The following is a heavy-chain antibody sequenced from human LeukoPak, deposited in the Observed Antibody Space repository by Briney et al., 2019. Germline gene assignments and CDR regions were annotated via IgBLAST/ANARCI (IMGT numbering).Heavy chain of an antibody. CDR1: GGSFSGYY. CDR2: INHSGST. Sequence: ASETLSLTCAVYGGSFSGYYWSWIRQPPGKGLEWIGEINHSGSTNYNPSLKSRVTISVDTSKNQFSLKLSSVTAADTAVYYCARGGNFDWLYDYWGQGTLVTVSS. J-gene: IGHJ4*02. V-gene: IGHV4-34*01. D-gene: IGHD3-9*01. CDR3: ARGGNFDWLYDY.